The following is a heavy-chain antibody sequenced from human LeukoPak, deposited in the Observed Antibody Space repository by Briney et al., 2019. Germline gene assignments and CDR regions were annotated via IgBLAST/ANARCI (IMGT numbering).Heavy chain of an antibody. CDR3: ARDGLAVAAEFDY. J-gene: IGHJ4*02. V-gene: IGHV4-34*01. CDR1: GGSFSGYY. Sequence: PSETLSLTCAVYGGSFSGYYRSWIRQPPGKGPEWIGEINHSGSTNYNPSLKSRVTISVDTSKNQFSLKLSSVTAADTAVYYCARDGLAVAAEFDYWGQGTLVTVSS. CDR2: INHSGST. D-gene: IGHD6-19*01.